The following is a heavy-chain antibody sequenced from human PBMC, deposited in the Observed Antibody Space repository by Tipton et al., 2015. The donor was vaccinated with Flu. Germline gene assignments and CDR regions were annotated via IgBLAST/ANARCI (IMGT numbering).Heavy chain of an antibody. V-gene: IGHV3-7*01. D-gene: IGHD2-8*02. J-gene: IGHJ4*02. CDR1: GFTFNNYW. Sequence: SLRLSCATSGFTFNNYWMAWVRQAPGKGLEWVANIKQGGDEKYHVDSVKGRFTISRDNPKNSLYLQMNSLRAEDTAVYYCARTRGGYCTATACFADYFDYWGQGALVTVSS. CDR3: ARTRGGYCTATACFADYFDY. CDR2: IKQGGDEK.